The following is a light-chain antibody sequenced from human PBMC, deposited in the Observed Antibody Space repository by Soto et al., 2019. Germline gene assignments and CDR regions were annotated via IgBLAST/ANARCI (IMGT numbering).Light chain of an antibody. CDR2: GAS. Sequence: EIVMTQSPAALSVSPGERATLSCRASQSVSSNLAWYQQKPGQAPRLLIYGASARATGIPVRFSGSGSGTEFTLTISSLQSEDFGFYYCQQYNNWPRPFGQGTKL. J-gene: IGKJ1*01. V-gene: IGKV3-15*01. CDR3: QQYNNWPRP. CDR1: QSVSSN.